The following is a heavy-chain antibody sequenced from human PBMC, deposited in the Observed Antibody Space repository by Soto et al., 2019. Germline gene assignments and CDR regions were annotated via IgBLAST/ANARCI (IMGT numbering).Heavy chain of an antibody. CDR1: GFTFSSYA. D-gene: IGHD6-13*01. V-gene: IGHV3-30-3*01. Sequence: GGSLRLSCAASGFTFSSYAMHWVRQAPGKGLEWVAVISYDGSNKYYADSVKGRFTTSRDNSKNTLYLQMNSLRAEDTAVYYCARDGGSSWYYFDYWGQGTLVTVSS. CDR3: ARDGGSSWYYFDY. CDR2: ISYDGSNK. J-gene: IGHJ4*02.